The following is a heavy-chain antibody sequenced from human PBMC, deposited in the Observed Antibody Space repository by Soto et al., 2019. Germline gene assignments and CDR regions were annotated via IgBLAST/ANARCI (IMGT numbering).Heavy chain of an antibody. Sequence: GGSLRLSCAASGFTFSNAWMSWVRQAPGKGLEWVGRIKSKTDGGTTDYAAPVKGRFNISRDDSKNTLYLQMNSLKTEDTAVYYCTTDGRSSGWYYYYYYMDVWGKGTTVTVSS. D-gene: IGHD6-19*01. V-gene: IGHV3-15*01. J-gene: IGHJ6*03. CDR2: IKSKTDGGTT. CDR1: GFTFSNAW. CDR3: TTDGRSSGWYYYYYYMDV.